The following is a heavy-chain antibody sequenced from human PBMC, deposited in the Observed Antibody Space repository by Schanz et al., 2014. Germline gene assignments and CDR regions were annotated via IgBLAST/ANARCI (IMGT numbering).Heavy chain of an antibody. CDR1: TFTFSSDW. J-gene: IGHJ4*02. CDR2: VSRSTPDI. CDR3: ARDRRNADLDY. D-gene: IGHD1-1*01. V-gene: IGHV3-48*01. Sequence: EVQLAESGGGLVQPGGSLRLSCAASTFTFSSDWMSWVRQAPGKGLEWVSYVSRSTPDIYYADSVKGRFTISRDNSKNTLYLEMNSLRAEDTALYDCARDRRNADLDYWGQGTLVTVSS.